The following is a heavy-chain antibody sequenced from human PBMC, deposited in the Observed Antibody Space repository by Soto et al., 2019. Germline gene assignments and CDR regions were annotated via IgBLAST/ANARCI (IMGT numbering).Heavy chain of an antibody. J-gene: IGHJ4*01. V-gene: IGHV4-31*03. CDR1: GGSISSGGYY. Sequence: SETLSLTCTVSGGSISSGGYYWSWIRQHPGKGLEWIGYIYYSGSTYYNPSLKSRVTISVDTSKNQFSLKLSSVTAADTAVYYCARGTYHDSSYGSGSYYPFDYWGQGTLVTVSS. CDR3: ARGTYHDSSYGSGSYYPFDY. D-gene: IGHD3-10*01. CDR2: IYYSGST.